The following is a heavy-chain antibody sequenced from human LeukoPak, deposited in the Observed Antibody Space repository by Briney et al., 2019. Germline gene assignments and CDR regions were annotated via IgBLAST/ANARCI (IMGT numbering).Heavy chain of an antibody. Sequence: PGGSLRLSCAASGLTFSSYAMHWVRQAPGKGLEWVAVISYDGSNKYYADSVKGRFTISRDNSKNTLYLQMNSLRAEDTVVYYCARGHDFWSGLLDYWGQGTLVTVSS. CDR2: ISYDGSNK. CDR1: GLTFSSYA. D-gene: IGHD3-3*01. J-gene: IGHJ4*02. CDR3: ARGHDFWSGLLDY. V-gene: IGHV3-30-3*01.